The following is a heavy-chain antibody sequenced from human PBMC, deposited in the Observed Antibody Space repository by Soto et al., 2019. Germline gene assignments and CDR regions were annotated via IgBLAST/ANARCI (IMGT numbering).Heavy chain of an antibody. Sequence: QVQLQESGPGLVKPSETLSLTCTVSGGSISPYYWSWIRQPPGKGLEWIGYIYHSRSTTDYNPSLRGRVTISVDASKTQFSLRLSSLTAVDTAVYYCVRHQEVRGVTIPYPYYGMDVWGQGTTVTVSS. D-gene: IGHD3-10*01. CDR2: IYHSRST. J-gene: IGHJ6*02. CDR3: VRHQEVRGVTIPYPYYGMDV. CDR1: GGSISPYY. V-gene: IGHV4-59*08.